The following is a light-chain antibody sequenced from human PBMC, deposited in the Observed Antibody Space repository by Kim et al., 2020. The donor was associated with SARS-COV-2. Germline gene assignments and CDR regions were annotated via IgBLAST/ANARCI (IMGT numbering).Light chain of an antibody. CDR1: QSVTNNY. J-gene: IGKJ4*01. Sequence: LSPGERATLSCRASQSVTNNYLGWYQQNPGQAPRLLIYDASSRATGIPDRFSGSGSGTDFTLTISRLEPEDFAVYYCQQYARLPLTFGGGTKVEIK. CDR3: QQYARLPLT. V-gene: IGKV3-20*01. CDR2: DAS.